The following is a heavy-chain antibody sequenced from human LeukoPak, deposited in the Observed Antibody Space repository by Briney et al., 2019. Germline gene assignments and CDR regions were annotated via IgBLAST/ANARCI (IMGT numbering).Heavy chain of an antibody. V-gene: IGHV2-5*02. J-gene: IGHJ5*02. Sequence: SGPTLVKPTQTRTLTWTFSGFSLRTSGVRVGGIRQPPAKALEWIALIYWGDDQRYSPSLKSRLTITKDTSKHQVVLTMTNMHPVDTATYYCAHQSALYNWFDPWGQGTLVTVSS. CDR2: IYWGDDQ. CDR3: AHQSALYNWFDP. CDR1: GFSLRTSGVR. D-gene: IGHD6-6*01.